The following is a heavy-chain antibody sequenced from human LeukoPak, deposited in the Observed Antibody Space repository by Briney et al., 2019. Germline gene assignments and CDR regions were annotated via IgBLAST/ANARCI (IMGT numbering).Heavy chain of an antibody. V-gene: IGHV3-30*02. CDR3: AKTGSWGSSNYYFDY. J-gene: IGHJ4*02. CDR1: GFTFSSYG. D-gene: IGHD2-15*01. CDR2: IRYDGGKK. Sequence: GGSLRLSCAASGFTFSSYGMHWVRQAPGKGLEWVAFIRYDGGKKYYADSVKGRFTISRDNSKNTLYLQMNSLRAEDTALYYCAKTGSWGSSNYYFDYWGQGTLVAVSS.